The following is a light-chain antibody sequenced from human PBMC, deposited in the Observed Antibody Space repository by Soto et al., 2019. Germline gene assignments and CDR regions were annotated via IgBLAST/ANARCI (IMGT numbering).Light chain of an antibody. J-gene: IGKJ1*01. CDR3: LQHYSYPWS. V-gene: IGKV1-9*01. CDR1: QGISSY. CDR2: AAS. Sequence: IQLTQSPSSLSASVGDRVTITCRASQGISSYLAWYQQKPGKAPKLLIYAASTLHSGVPSRFSGSGSGTDFTLTISSLQPEDFATYSCLQHYSYPWSFGQGTKADI.